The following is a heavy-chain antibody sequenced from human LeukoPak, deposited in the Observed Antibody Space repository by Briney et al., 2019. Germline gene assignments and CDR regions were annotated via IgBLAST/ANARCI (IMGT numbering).Heavy chain of an antibody. CDR3: AGEYRGASSN. V-gene: IGHV4-59*01. Sequence: SETLSLTCTVSGGSISSYYWSWIRQPPGKGLEWIGYIYYSGSTNYNPSLKSRVTISVDTSKNQFSLKLSPVTAADTAVYYWAGEYRGASSNWGQGTLVTVSS. D-gene: IGHD3-10*01. CDR1: GGSISSYY. CDR2: IYYSGST. J-gene: IGHJ4*02.